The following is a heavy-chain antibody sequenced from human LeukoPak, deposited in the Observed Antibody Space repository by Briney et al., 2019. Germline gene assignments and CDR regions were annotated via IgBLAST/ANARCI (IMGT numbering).Heavy chain of an antibody. D-gene: IGHD3-22*01. V-gene: IGHV4-34*01. CDR1: GGSFSGYY. CDR3: ARGRGLTYYYDSSGYYYSTPYFDY. Sequence: SETLSLTCAVYGGSFSGYYWSWIRQPPGKGLEWIGEINHSGSTNYNPSLKSRVTISVDTSKNQFSLKLSSVTAADTAVYYCARGRGLTYYYDSSGYYYSTPYFDYWGQGTLVTASS. CDR2: INHSGST. J-gene: IGHJ4*02.